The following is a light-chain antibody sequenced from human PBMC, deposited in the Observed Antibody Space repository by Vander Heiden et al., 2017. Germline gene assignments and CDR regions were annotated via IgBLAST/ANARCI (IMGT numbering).Light chain of an antibody. J-gene: IGKJ2*01. CDR2: WAS. Sequence: DIVMTQSPDSLAVSLGARATINCKSSQSVLHSSNNKNYLAWYQQKPGQPPKLLIYWASTRESGVPDRFSCSGSGTDFTLAISSLQAEDVAVYYCQQYYTTPHTFGQGTKLEIK. V-gene: IGKV4-1*01. CDR1: QSVLHSSNNKNY. CDR3: QQYYTTPHT.